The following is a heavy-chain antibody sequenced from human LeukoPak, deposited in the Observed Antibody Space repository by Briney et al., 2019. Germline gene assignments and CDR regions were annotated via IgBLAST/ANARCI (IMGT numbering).Heavy chain of an antibody. CDR2: IIPILGIA. J-gene: IGHJ3*02. V-gene: IGHV1-69*04. CDR3: ATTHRVDTAMVNDAFDI. D-gene: IGHD5-18*01. Sequence: GSSVKVSCKASGGTFSSYAISWVRQAPGQGLEWMGRIIPILGIANYAQKFQGRVTITADKSTSTAYMELSSLRSEDTAVYYCATTHRVDTAMVNDAFDIWGQGTMVTVSS. CDR1: GGTFSSYA.